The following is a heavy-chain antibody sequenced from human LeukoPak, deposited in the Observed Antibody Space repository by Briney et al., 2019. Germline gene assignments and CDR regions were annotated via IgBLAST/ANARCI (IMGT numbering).Heavy chain of an antibody. J-gene: IGHJ4*02. CDR1: GYTFTGYY. V-gene: IGHV1-2*02. Sequence: ASVKVSCKASGYTFTGYYMHWVRQAPGQGLEWMGWINPNSGGTNCAQKFQGRVTMTRDTSISTAYMELSRLRSDDTAVYYCARVGRSIVVVTATFDYWGQGTLVTVSS. CDR3: ARVGRSIVVVTATFDY. CDR2: INPNSGGT. D-gene: IGHD2-21*02.